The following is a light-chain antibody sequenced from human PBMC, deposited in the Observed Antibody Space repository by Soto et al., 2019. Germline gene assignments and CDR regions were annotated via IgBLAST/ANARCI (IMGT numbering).Light chain of an antibody. CDR2: DND. CDR1: SSNIGNTY. V-gene: IGLV1-51*01. Sequence: QLVLTQPPSVSAAPGQRVTISCSGSSSNIGNTYVSWYQQLPGTAPKLLICDNDQRPSGIPDRFSGSKSGTSATLAITGLQAGDEADYYCGAWDTNLQSEVFGGGTKLTVL. CDR3: GAWDTNLQSEV. J-gene: IGLJ2*01.